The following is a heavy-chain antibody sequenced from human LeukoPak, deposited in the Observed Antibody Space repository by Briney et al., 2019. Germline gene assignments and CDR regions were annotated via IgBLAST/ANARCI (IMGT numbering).Heavy chain of an antibody. CDR2: VSSSGSTI. CDR3: ARVGDFYGGYNYFDY. D-gene: IGHD5-12*01. J-gene: IGHJ4*02. V-gene: IGHV3-11*04. CDR1: GSTFSDYY. Sequence: KPGGSLRLSCAASGSTFSDYYMSWIRQAPGKGLEWVSYVSSSGSTIYYADSVKGRFTISRDNAKNSLYLQMNSPRAEDTAVYYCARVGDFYGGYNYFDYWGQGTLVTVSS.